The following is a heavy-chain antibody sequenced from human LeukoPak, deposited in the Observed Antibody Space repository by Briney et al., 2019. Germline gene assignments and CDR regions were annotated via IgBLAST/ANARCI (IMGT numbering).Heavy chain of an antibody. CDR1: GGSIRSSYYY. CDR2: IYDSGST. D-gene: IGHD3-22*01. J-gene: IGHJ4*02. V-gene: IGHV4-39*01. Sequence: PSETLSLTCTVSGGSIRSSYYYWGWIRQPPGKGLEWIGSIYDSGSTYYNPSLKSRVTISVDTSKNQFSLKLSSVTAADTAVYYCICGSGFYLFDYWGQGTLVTVSS. CDR3: ICGSGFYLFDY.